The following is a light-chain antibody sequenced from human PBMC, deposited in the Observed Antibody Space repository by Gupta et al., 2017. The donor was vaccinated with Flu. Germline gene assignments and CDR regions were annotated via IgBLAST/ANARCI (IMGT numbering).Light chain of an antibody. CDR1: TNDSGNYNH. CDR3: ASYVGSNLL. Sequence: QSDLTQPPSASGSPGQSVTITCTGTTNDSGNYNHISWYQHHPDRAPRLLIFEVRERPAGAPYRFAGSKSGNTASLTVSGLQLDDEDVYYCASYVGSNLLFGGGTKLTVL. J-gene: IGLJ2*01. CDR2: EVR. V-gene: IGLV2-8*01.